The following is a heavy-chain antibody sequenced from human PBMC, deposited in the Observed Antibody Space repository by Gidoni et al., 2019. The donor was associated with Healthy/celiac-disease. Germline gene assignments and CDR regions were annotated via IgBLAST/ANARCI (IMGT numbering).Heavy chain of an antibody. D-gene: IGHD1-7*01. J-gene: IGHJ4*02. Sequence: EVQLVESGGGLVQPGGPLRLSCAASGFTFSSYEMNWVRQAPGKGLEWVSYISSSGSTIYYADSVKGRFTISRDNAKNSLYLQMNSLRAEDTAVYYCARDRELRPFDYWGQGTLVTVSS. V-gene: IGHV3-48*03. CDR2: ISSSGSTI. CDR1: GFTFSSYE. CDR3: ARDRELRPFDY.